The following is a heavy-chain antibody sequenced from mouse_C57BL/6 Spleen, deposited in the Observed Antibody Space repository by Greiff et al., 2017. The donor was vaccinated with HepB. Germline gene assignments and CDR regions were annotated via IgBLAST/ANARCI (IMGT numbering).Heavy chain of an antibody. CDR3: ARSLPSDAMGH. V-gene: IGHV1-50*01. Sequence: VQLQQPGAELVKPGASVKLSCKASGYTFTSYWMQWVKQRPGQGLEWIGEIDPSDSYTNYNQKFKGKATLTVDTSSSTAYMQLSSLTSEDSAVYCCARSLPSDAMGHWAQGTPVTVSS. CDR2: IDPSDSYT. J-gene: IGHJ4*01. CDR1: GYTFTSYW.